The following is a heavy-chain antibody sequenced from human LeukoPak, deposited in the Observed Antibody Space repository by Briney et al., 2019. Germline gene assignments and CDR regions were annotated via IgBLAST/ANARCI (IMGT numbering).Heavy chain of an antibody. CDR1: GSTFRDYC. CDR3: ARAFNDAFDI. V-gene: IGHV3-11*04. Sequence: PGGSLRLSCAASGSTFRDYCMTWIRQAPGKGLEWVSYISNSGTKIYNADSVKGRFTISRDNAKNSLYLQMNSLRAEDTAMYYCARAFNDAFDIWGQGTMVTVSS. CDR2: ISNSGTKI. J-gene: IGHJ3*02.